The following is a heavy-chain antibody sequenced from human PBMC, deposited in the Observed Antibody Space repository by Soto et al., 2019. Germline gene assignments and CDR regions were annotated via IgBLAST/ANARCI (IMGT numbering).Heavy chain of an antibody. CDR2: ISGSGGST. CDR3: AKGFVRYGSSTSCHGHY. D-gene: IGHD2-2*01. V-gene: IGHV3-23*01. J-gene: IGHJ4*02. CDR1: GFTFSSYA. Sequence: GGSLRLSCAASGFTFSSYAMSWVRQAPGKGLEWVSAISGSGGSTYYADSVKGRFTISRDNSKNTLYLQMNSLRAEDTAVYYCAKGFVRYGSSTSCHGHYWGQGTLVTVSS.